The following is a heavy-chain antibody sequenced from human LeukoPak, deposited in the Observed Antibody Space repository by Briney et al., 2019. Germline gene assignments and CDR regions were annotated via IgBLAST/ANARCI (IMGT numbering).Heavy chain of an antibody. CDR2: ISYSGST. D-gene: IGHD3-3*01. CDR1: GGSISSSRFS. Sequence: SETLSLTCTVSGGSISSSRFSWGWIRQPPGKGLEWIGSISYSGSTYYNPSLKSRVTISVDTSRNQFSLKLNSVTAADTAVYYCARLDYDFWSGKRYYYYMDVWGKGTTVAVSS. V-gene: IGHV4-39*01. CDR3: ARLDYDFWSGKRYYYYMDV. J-gene: IGHJ6*03.